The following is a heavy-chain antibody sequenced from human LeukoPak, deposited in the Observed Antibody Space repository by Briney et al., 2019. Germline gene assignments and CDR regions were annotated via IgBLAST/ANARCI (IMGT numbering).Heavy chain of an antibody. CDR3: ARGRYSSSWHRAEIDY. J-gene: IGHJ4*02. CDR1: GFTFSSYG. D-gene: IGHD6-13*01. CDR2: IWYDGSNK. V-gene: IGHV3-33*01. Sequence: GGSLRLSCAASGFTFSSYGMHWVRQAPGKGLEWVAVIWYDGSNKYYADSVKGRFTISRDNSTNTLYLQMNSLRAEDTAVYYCARGRYSSSWHRAEIDYWGQGTLVTVSS.